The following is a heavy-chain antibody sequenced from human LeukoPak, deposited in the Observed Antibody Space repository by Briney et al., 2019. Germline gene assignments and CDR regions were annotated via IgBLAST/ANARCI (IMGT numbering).Heavy chain of an antibody. V-gene: IGHV4-34*01. CDR3: ARPPPLVRRAAVIHVTDY. J-gene: IGHJ4*02. Sequence: SETLSLTCAVYGGSFSGYYWSWIRQPPGKGLEWIGEINHSGSTNYNPSLKSRVTISVDTSKNQFSPKLSSVTAADTAVYYCARPPPLVRRAAVIHVTDYWGQGTLVTVSS. D-gene: IGHD2-21*01. CDR1: GGSFSGYY. CDR2: INHSGST.